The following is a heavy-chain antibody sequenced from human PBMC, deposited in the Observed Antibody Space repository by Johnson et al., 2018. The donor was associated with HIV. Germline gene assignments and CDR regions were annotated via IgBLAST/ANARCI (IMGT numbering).Heavy chain of an antibody. D-gene: IGHD1-26*01. CDR3: AKAKWGAAFDL. CDR1: GFTFSSHD. V-gene: IGHV3-30*18. J-gene: IGHJ3*01. CDR2: ISYDGSNK. Sequence: QVQLVESGGGVVQPGRSLRLSCAASGFTFSSHDMHWVRQAPGKGLGWVAVISYDGSNKYYADSVKGRFTISRDNSKNTLYLQMNSLRADDTAVYYCAKAKWGAAFDLWGQGTLVIVSS.